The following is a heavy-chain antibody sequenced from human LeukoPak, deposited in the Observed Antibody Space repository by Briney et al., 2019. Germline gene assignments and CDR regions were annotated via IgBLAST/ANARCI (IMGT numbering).Heavy chain of an antibody. D-gene: IGHD6-6*01. CDR2: ISGSGGST. CDR1: GFTFSSYA. V-gene: IGHV3-23*01. J-gene: IGHJ4*02. Sequence: GGSLRLSCAASGFTFSSYAMSWVRQAPGKGLEWVSAISGSGGSTYYADSVKGRFTISRDNSKNTLYLQMNSLRAEDTAVYYCAKGPDRIAARPGYFDYWGRGTLVTVSS. CDR3: AKGPDRIAARPGYFDY.